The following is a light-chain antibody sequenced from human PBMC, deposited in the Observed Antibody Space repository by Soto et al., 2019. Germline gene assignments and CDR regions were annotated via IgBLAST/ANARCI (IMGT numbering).Light chain of an antibody. CDR3: QQTYSIPIT. CDR2: AAS. CDR1: QSISSY. V-gene: IGKV1-39*01. Sequence: DMQMTQSPSSLSASVGDRVIMTCRTSQSISSYLNWYQQKPGKAPKLLIHAASSLESGVPSRFSGSGSETDFTLTISSLQPEDSATYYCQQTYSIPITFGRGTRLEIK. J-gene: IGKJ5*01.